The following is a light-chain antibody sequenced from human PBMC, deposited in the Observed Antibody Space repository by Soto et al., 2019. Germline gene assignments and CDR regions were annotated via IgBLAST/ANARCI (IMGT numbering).Light chain of an antibody. J-gene: IGKJ2*01. Sequence: DIVMTQSPDSLAVSLGERATINCKSSQSVLYSSNNKNYLAWYQQRPGQPPKLLIYWASTRESGVPDRFSGSGSGTDFTLTITSLQAEDVAVYYCQQYESTPPTFGLGTQLEIK. CDR1: QSVLYSSNNKNY. CDR3: QQYESTPPT. CDR2: WAS. V-gene: IGKV4-1*01.